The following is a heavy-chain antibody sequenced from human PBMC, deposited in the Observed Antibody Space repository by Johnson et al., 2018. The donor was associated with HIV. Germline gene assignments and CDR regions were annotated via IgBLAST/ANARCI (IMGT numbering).Heavy chain of an antibody. CDR2: FHSGGSA. CDR1: GFTVSSNS. V-gene: IGHV3-53*01. J-gene: IGHJ3*02. CDR3: ARRGLANAFDI. D-gene: IGHD3-10*01. Sequence: VLLVESGGGLIQPGGSLRLSCEASGFTVSSNSLSWVRQAPGKGLELVSGFHSGGSAYYADYVKGRFSISRDNAKSSVYLQMNSLRAEDTAVYYCARRGLANAFDIWGQVTMVTVSS.